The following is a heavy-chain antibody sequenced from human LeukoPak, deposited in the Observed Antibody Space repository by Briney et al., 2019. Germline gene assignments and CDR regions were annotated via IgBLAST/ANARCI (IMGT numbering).Heavy chain of an antibody. CDR2: ISGSGGGT. D-gene: IGHD3-22*01. CDR3: AKVLHYYDDNTSPGY. CDR1: GFTFSSYA. V-gene: IGHV3-23*01. Sequence: GGSLRLSCVASGFTFSSYAMSWVRQAPGKGLEWVSTISGSGGGTYYADSVKGRFTISRDNSKNTLYLQMTGLRAEDTAVHYCAKVLHYYDDNTSPGYWGRGTLVTVSS. J-gene: IGHJ4*02.